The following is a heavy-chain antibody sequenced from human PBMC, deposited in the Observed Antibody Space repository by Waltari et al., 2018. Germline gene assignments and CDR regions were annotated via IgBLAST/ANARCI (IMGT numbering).Heavy chain of an antibody. Sequence: QVQLVQSGAEVKKPGASVKVSCKASGYTFTSYDINWVRQATGQGLEWMGWMNPNRGNTGYAQKFQGRVTMTRNTSISTAYMELSSLRSEDTAVYYCARVRRGRDFGVVRDAFDIWGQGTMVTVSS. V-gene: IGHV1-8*01. D-gene: IGHD3-3*01. CDR1: GYTFTSYD. CDR2: MNPNRGNT. J-gene: IGHJ3*02. CDR3: ARVRRGRDFGVVRDAFDI.